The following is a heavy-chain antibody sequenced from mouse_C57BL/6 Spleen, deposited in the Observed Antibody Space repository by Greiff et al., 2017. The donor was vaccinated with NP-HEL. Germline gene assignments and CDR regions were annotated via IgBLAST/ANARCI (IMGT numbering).Heavy chain of an antibody. CDR3: AGGADAPFDY. V-gene: IGHV1-82*01. J-gene: IGHJ2*01. CDR1: GYAFSSSW. Sequence: VQLQESGPELVKPGASVKISCKASGYAFSSSWMNWVKQRSGKGLEWIGRIYPGDGDTNYNGKFKSKATLTADKSSSTSYMQLSCLTSEDSAVYFCAGGADAPFDYWGQGTTLTVSS. CDR2: IYPGDGDT. D-gene: IGHD3-3*01.